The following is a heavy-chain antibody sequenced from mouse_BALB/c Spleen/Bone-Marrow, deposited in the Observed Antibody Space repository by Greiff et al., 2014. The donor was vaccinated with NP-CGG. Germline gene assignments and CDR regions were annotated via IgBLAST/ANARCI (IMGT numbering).Heavy chain of an antibody. Sequence: EVQLQESGGGLVQPGGSLRLSCATSGFTFTDYYMNWVRQPPGKALEWLGFIRNKANGYTTEYSASVKGRFTISRDNSQNILYLQMNTRRVDDSATYDCARDKGRVFFDYWGQGTTLTVSS. CDR2: IRNKANGYTT. J-gene: IGHJ2*01. CDR1: GFTFTDYY. V-gene: IGHV7-3*02. CDR3: ARDKGRVFFDY.